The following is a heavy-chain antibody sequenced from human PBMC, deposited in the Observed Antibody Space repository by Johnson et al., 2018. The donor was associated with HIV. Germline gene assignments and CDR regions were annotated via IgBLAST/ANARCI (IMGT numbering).Heavy chain of an antibody. V-gene: IGHV3-11*04. J-gene: IGHJ3*02. CDR3: ARSMDCSGGSCPDGFDI. CDR1: GFTFSDYY. Sequence: QVQLVESGGGLVKPGGSLRLSCVASGFTFSDYYMTWVRQAPGKGLEWVSYISSSCSIIYSADSVQGRFTISRDNAKNSLYLQMNSLRAEDAAVYYCARSMDCSGGSCPDGFDIWGQGTKVIVSS. D-gene: IGHD2-15*01. CDR2: ISSSCSII.